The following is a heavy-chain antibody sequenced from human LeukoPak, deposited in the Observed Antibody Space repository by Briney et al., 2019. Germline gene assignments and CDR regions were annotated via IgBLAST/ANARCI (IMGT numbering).Heavy chain of an antibody. V-gene: IGHV4-4*09. CDR3: ASSNLGYSSGWYERSYYMDV. CDR2: IYTSGST. J-gene: IGHJ6*03. CDR1: GGSISSYY. D-gene: IGHD6-19*01. Sequence: SETLSLTCTVSGGSISSYYWSWIRQPPGKGLEWIGYIYTSGSTNYNPSLKSRVTISVDTSKNQFSLKLSSVTAADTAVYYCASSNLGYSSGWYERSYYMDVWGKGTTDTVSS.